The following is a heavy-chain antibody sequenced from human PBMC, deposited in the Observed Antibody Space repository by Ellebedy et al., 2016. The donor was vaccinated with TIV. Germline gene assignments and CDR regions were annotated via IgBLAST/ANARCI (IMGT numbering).Heavy chain of an antibody. D-gene: IGHD3-10*01. J-gene: IGHJ6*03. Sequence: GGSLRLSCAASGFSFSAYGMHWVRQAPGKGLEHVSAISSTWGNTNYADSVKGRFTISRDNSKNTLYLQMGGLRPEDMAGYYCARGVSASSMDVWGKGTTVTVSS. CDR2: ISSTWGNT. CDR3: ARGVSASSMDV. CDR1: GFSFSAYG. V-gene: IGHV3-64*02.